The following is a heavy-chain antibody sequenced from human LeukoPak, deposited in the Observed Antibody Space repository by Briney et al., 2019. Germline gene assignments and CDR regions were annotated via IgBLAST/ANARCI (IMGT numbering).Heavy chain of an antibody. CDR2: ITIRGDTF. J-gene: IGHJ6*02. D-gene: IGHD3-22*01. CDR1: GFTFSDYY. V-gene: IGHV3-11*01. Sequence: GGSLRLSCAASGFTFSDYYMSWIRQAPGKGLEWISYITIRGDTFYYADSVKGRFTISRDNAKNSLYLQMSSLRAEDTAVYYCARPFLGYYYDSSGYPIDVWGQGTTVTVSS. CDR3: ARPFLGYYYDSSGYPIDV.